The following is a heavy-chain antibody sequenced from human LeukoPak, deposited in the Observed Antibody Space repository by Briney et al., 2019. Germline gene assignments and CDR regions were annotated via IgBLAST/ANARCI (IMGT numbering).Heavy chain of an antibody. D-gene: IGHD1-26*01. CDR3: ASIGSSGGEDF. J-gene: IGHJ4*02. CDR1: GYTFTSYY. Sequence: ASVKVSCKASGYTFTSYYLHWVRQAPGRGREWVGMVNPSGGRAVHAQKFQGRVTVTRDMSTTTVYMGLNSLRLEDTAVYFCASIGSSGGEDFWGQGSLVTVSS. V-gene: IGHV1-46*01. CDR2: VNPSGGRA.